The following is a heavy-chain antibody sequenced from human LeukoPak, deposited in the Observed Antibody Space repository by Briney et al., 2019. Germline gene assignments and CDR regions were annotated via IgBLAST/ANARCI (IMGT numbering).Heavy chain of an antibody. CDR1: GFTFSSYG. J-gene: IGHJ4*02. V-gene: IGHV3-33*01. CDR2: IWYDGSNK. D-gene: IGHD1-14*01. Sequence: GGSLRLSCAASGFTFSSYGMHWVRQAPGKGLEWVAVIWYDGSNKYYADSVKGRFTISRDNSKSTLYLQMNSLRAEDTAVYYCALLANPDVDYWGQGTLVTVSS. CDR3: ALLANPDVDY.